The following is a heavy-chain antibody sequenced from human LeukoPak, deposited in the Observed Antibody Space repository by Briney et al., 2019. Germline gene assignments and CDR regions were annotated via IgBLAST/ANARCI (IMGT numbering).Heavy chain of an antibody. CDR2: ISSSGSTI. CDR3: ARAKSSSWYSPDY. D-gene: IGHD6-13*01. CDR1: GFTFSDYY. V-gene: IGHV3-11*04. Sequence: PGGSLRLSCAASGFTFSDYYMSWIRQAPGKGLEWVSYISSSGSTIYYADSVKGRFTISRDNAKISLYLQMNSLRAEDTAVYYCARAKSSSWYSPDYWGQGTLVTVSS. J-gene: IGHJ4*02.